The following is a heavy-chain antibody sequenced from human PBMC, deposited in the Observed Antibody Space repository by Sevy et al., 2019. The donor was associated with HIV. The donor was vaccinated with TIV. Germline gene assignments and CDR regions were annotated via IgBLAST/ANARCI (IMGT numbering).Heavy chain of an antibody. CDR1: GFTFSSYA. Sequence: GRSLRLSCAASGFTFSSYAMHWVRQAPGKGLEWVAVISYDGSNKYYADSVKGRFTISRDNSKNTLYLQMNSLRAEDTAVYYCARDLGKGPYRFYGMDVWGQGTTVTVSS. CDR2: ISYDGSNK. CDR3: ARDLGKGPYRFYGMDV. J-gene: IGHJ6*02. V-gene: IGHV3-30-3*01. D-gene: IGHD4-4*01.